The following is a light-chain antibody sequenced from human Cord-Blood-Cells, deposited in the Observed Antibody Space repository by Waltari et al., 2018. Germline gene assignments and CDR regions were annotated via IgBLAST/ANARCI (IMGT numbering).Light chain of an antibody. CDR1: SSDVGGYNY. V-gene: IGLV2-8*01. J-gene: IGLJ3*02. CDR2: EVS. CDR3: SSYAGSNNWV. Sequence: QSALTQPPSASGSPGQSVTISCTGTSSDVGGYNYVSWYQQHPGKAPKLMIYEVSKRPSGVPDRFSGSKSCNTAFLTVSGRQAEDEADYYCSSYAGSNNWVFGGGTKLTVL.